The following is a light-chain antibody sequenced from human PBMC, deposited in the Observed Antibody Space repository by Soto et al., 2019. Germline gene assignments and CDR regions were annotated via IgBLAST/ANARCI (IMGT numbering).Light chain of an antibody. CDR3: QAWDSSAVV. Sequence: SYELTQPPSVSMSPGQTASITCSGDKLGDKYASWYQQRPGQSPVLVIYQDNKRPSGIPERFSGSNSGNTATLTISGTQAMDEADYYCQAWDSSAVVFGGGTKLTVL. CDR2: QDN. CDR1: KLGDKY. J-gene: IGLJ2*01. V-gene: IGLV3-1*01.